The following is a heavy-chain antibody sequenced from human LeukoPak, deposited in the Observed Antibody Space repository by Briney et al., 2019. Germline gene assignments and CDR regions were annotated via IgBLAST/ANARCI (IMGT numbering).Heavy chain of an antibody. V-gene: IGHV4-30-2*01. J-gene: IGHJ4*02. Sequence: SQTLSLTCTVSGGSISSGGYYWSWIRQPPGKGLEWIGYIYHSGSTYYNPSLKSRVTISVDRSKNQFSLKLSSVTAADTAVYYCARVPYYQTTVIHYFDYWGQGTLVTVSS. CDR1: GGSISSGGYY. D-gene: IGHD4-17*01. CDR3: ARVPYYQTTVIHYFDY. CDR2: IYHSGST.